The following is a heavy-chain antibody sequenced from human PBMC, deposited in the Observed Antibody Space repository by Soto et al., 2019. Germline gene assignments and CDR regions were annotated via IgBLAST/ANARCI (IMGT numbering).Heavy chain of an antibody. CDR1: GGTFSRSS. J-gene: IGHJ4*02. V-gene: IGHV1-69*01. D-gene: IGHD3-9*01. CDR2: IVPLSGTA. CDR3: ASARTGYYPSTY. Sequence: QVQLVQSGAEVKKPGSSVKVSCKASGGTFSRSSISWVRQAPGQGLEWMGGIVPLSGTADYAQKFQGRVTVTADESTSTAYIDLSSLTSEDTAIYYCASARTGYYPSTYWGQGTLVTVTS.